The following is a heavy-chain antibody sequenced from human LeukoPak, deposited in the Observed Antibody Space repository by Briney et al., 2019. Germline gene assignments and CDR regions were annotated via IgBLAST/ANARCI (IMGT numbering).Heavy chain of an antibody. V-gene: IGHV1-46*01. Sequence: ASVKVSCKASGYTFTNYYIHWVRQAPGQGLEWMGLIDPRDSYTGYAQKFQGRVTVTRDTSTSTVYMELSSLRSEDTAVYYCARVVQKIAAAGDGVDGLDYWGQGTLVTVSS. J-gene: IGHJ4*02. CDR2: IDPRDSYT. CDR1: GYTFTNYY. D-gene: IGHD6-13*01. CDR3: ARVVQKIAAAGDGVDGLDY.